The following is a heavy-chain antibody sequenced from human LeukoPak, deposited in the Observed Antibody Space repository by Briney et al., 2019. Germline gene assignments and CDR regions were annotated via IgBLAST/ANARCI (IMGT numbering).Heavy chain of an antibody. V-gene: IGHV3-74*01. CDR2: ISADGSTT. Sequence: GGSLRLSCIVSGFTFSNYYMHWVRQVPGEGPVWVSRISADGSTTIYADSVKGRFTISRDNAKNSLYLQMNSLRAEDTAVYYCGGLSPYSSSWYVPAGGQGTLVTVSS. CDR1: GFTFSNYY. J-gene: IGHJ4*02. D-gene: IGHD6-13*01. CDR3: GGLSPYSSSWYVPA.